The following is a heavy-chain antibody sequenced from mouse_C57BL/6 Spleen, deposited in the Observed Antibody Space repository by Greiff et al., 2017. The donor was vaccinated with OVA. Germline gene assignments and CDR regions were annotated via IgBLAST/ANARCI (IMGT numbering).Heavy chain of an antibody. CDR2: ISSGGDYI. CDR1: GFTFSSYA. J-gene: IGHJ4*01. CDR3: TRGNYPYYYAMDY. Sequence: EVKLVESGAGLVKPGGSLKLSCAASGFTFSSYAMSWVRQTPEKRLEWVAYISSGGDYIYYADTVKGRFTISRDNARNTLYLQMSSLKSEDTAMYYCTRGNYPYYYAMDYWGQGTSVTVSS. D-gene: IGHD2-1*01. V-gene: IGHV5-9-1*02.